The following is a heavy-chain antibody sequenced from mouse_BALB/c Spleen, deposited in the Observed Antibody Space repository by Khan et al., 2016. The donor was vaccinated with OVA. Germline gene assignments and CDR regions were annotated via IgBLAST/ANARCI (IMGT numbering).Heavy chain of an antibody. CDR3: APVGTYYVSFAY. V-gene: IGHV1S136*01. CDR2: IYPFNDDT. J-gene: IGHJ3*01. D-gene: IGHD1-1*01. Sequence: VQLKQSGPELVKPGASVKMSCKASGYTFTSYVMHWVKQKPGLGLEWIGYIYPFNDDTKYNEKFKGKATLTSDKSSNTAYMELSSLTSEDCAVYCWAPVGTYYVSFAYWGQGTLVTVSA. CDR1: GYTFTSYV.